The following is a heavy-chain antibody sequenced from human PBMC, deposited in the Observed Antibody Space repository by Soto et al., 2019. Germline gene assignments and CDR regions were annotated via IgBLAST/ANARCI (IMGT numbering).Heavy chain of an antibody. CDR3: ASLTPWDGYIR. CDR2: IYWDDDK. Sequence: QITLKESGPTVVDPTQTLTLTCSFSGFSLSTSGVGVGWIRQPPGKALEWLALIYWDDDKRYSPSLKSRLTITKDPSKNQVLLTLTDTDPVDTATYFCASLTPWDGYIRWGQGTLVTVSS. D-gene: IGHD5-12*01. J-gene: IGHJ4*02. V-gene: IGHV2-5*02. CDR1: GFSLSTSGVG.